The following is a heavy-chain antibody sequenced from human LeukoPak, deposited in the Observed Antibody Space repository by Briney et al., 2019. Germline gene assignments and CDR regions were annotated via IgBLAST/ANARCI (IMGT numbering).Heavy chain of an antibody. Sequence: GGSLRLSCAASGFIFNTYAMHWVRQSPGKGLEWVAVISNDGTIKYYGASVKGRFTISRDNSKSTLYLQMDSLRPEDTAVYYCAKAGCSSATCYQNNWGQGTLVTVSS. CDR2: ISNDGTIK. CDR1: GFIFNTYA. D-gene: IGHD2-2*01. V-gene: IGHV3-30*18. CDR3: AKAGCSSATCYQNN. J-gene: IGHJ4*02.